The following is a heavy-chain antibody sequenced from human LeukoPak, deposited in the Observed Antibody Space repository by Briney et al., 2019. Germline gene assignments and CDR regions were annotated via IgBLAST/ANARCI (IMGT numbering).Heavy chain of an antibody. CDR1: GGSISSSSYY. CDR3: ARHVTLAAAGHDAFDI. J-gene: IGHJ3*02. D-gene: IGHD6-13*01. CDR2: IYYSGST. V-gene: IGHV4-39*01. Sequence: PSETLSLTCTVPGGSISSSSYYWGWIRQPPGKGLEWIGSIYYSGSTYYNPSLKSRVTISVDTSKNQFSLKLSSVTAADTAVYYCARHVTLAAAGHDAFDIWGQGTMVTVSS.